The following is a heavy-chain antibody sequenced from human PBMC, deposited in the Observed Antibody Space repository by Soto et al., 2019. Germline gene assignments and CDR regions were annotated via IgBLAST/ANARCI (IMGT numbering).Heavy chain of an antibody. J-gene: IGHJ4*02. D-gene: IGHD2-2*01. V-gene: IGHV3-48*02. CDR1: GFTFSSYT. Sequence: EVQLVESGGGLVQPGGSLRLSCAASGFTFSSYTMNWVRQAPGTGLELVSYISSSSSKIYYADSVKGRFTISRDNARTSLYLQMNSLREEDTAVYYCAGDPTVRIYQVPGYLDYWGQGTMVTVS. CDR2: ISSSSSKI. CDR3: AGDPTVRIYQVPGYLDY.